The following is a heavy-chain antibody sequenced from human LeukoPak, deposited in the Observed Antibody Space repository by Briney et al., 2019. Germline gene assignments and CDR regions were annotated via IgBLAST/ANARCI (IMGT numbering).Heavy chain of an antibody. CDR2: ISGSGGST. J-gene: IGHJ4*02. CDR1: GFTFSSYA. Sequence: GGSLRLSCAASGFTFSSYAMSWVRQAPGKGLEWVSGISGSGGSTYYADSVKGRFTISRDNARNSLYLQMNSLRAEDTAIYYCARSEHSSSSFDYWGQGTLVTVSS. D-gene: IGHD6-6*01. CDR3: ARSEHSSSSFDY. V-gene: IGHV3-23*01.